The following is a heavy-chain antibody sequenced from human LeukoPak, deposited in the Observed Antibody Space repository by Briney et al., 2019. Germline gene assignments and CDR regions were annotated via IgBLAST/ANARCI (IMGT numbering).Heavy chain of an antibody. V-gene: IGHV3-74*01. CDR2: INSDGSST. CDR1: GFTFSSYW. CDR3: SRESGSFFRGYYMDV. D-gene: IGHD1-26*01. J-gene: IGHJ6*03. Sequence: GGSPRLSCAASGFTFSSYWMHWVRQAPGKGLVWVSRINSDGSSTNYADSVKGRFTISRDNAKNTLYLQMNSLSAEDTAVYYCSRESGSFFRGYYMDVWGKGTTVTVS.